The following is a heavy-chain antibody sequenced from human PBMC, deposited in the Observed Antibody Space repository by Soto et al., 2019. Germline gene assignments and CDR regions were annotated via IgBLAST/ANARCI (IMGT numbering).Heavy chain of an antibody. CDR3: ARHTPAISISDH. Sequence: PSETLSLTCTVSGGSISSSSYYWGWIRQPPGNGLDWIGSIYYSGSTYYNPSLKSRVTISVDTSKNQFSLKLSSVTAADTAVYYCARHTPAISISDHWGQGTLVTVSS. D-gene: IGHD2-15*01. J-gene: IGHJ4*02. CDR2: IYYSGST. CDR1: GGSISSSSYY. V-gene: IGHV4-39*01.